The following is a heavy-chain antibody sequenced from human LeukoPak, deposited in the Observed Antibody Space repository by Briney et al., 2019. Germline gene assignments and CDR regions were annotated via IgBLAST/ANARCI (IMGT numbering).Heavy chain of an antibody. Sequence: PGGSLRLSCAASGFTFSSYAMSWVRQAPGKGLEWVSAISGSGGSTYYADSVKGRFTISRDNSKNTLYLQMNSLRAEDTAVYYCARDKYHSSSWNYYYYYYMDVWGKGTTVTISS. CDR3: ARDKYHSSSWNYYYYYYMDV. J-gene: IGHJ6*03. V-gene: IGHV3-23*01. CDR2: ISGSGGST. D-gene: IGHD6-13*01. CDR1: GFTFSSYA.